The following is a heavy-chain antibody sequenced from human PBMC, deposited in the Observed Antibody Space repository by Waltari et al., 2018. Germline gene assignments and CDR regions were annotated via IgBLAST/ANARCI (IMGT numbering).Heavy chain of an antibody. CDR2: INHSGST. Sequence: QVQLQQWGAGLLKPSETLSLTCAVYGGSFSGYYWSWIRQPPGKGREWIGEINHSGSTNYNPSLKSRVTISVDTSKNQFSLKLSSVTAADTAVYYCARQMLYYDILTGYGASGAFDIWSQGTMVTVSS. V-gene: IGHV4-34*01. D-gene: IGHD3-9*01. J-gene: IGHJ3*02. CDR1: GGSFSGYY. CDR3: ARQMLYYDILTGYGASGAFDI.